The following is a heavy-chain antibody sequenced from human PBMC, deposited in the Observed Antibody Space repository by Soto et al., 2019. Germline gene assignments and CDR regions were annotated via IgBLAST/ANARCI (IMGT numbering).Heavy chain of an antibody. CDR1: GFTFSDYY. Sequence: PGVSLRLSCAASGFTFSDYYMSWIRQAPGKGLEWLSYSSDSGTFTRYADSVKGRFSISRDNAKNSLYLQINSLRGEDTAIYYCARSGDNYNLLDYWGQGTPVTVSS. D-gene: IGHD1-1*01. CDR3: ARSGDNYNLLDY. J-gene: IGHJ4*02. V-gene: IGHV3-11*06. CDR2: SSDSGTFT.